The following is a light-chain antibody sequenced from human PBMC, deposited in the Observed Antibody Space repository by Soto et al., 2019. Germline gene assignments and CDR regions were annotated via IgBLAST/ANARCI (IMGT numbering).Light chain of an antibody. CDR1: SSDVGGYNY. CDR3: CSYAGSVYV. Sequence: QSALTQPRSVSGSPGQSGTISCTGTSSDVGGYNYVSWYQQHPGKAPKLMIYEVSKRPSGVPDRFSGSKSGNTASLTISGLQAEDEADYYCCSYAGSVYVFGTGTKVTVL. CDR2: EVS. J-gene: IGLJ1*01. V-gene: IGLV2-11*01.